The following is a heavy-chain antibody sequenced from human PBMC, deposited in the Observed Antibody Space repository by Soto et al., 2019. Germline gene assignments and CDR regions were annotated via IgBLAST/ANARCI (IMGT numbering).Heavy chain of an antibody. CDR1: GGTFSRYS. D-gene: IGHD2-2*01. J-gene: IGHJ6*02. CDR3: AREDRDRETGLVPAAIDGMDV. V-gene: IGHV1-69*08. Sequence: QVQLVQSGAEVKKPGSSVKVSCKASGGTFSRYSITWVRQAPGHELEWIGRIIPIFGIASYAQKFQGRVTITADESTSTAYMELSSLRSDDTAVYYCAREDRDRETGLVPAAIDGMDVWGQGTTVTVSS. CDR2: IIPIFGIA.